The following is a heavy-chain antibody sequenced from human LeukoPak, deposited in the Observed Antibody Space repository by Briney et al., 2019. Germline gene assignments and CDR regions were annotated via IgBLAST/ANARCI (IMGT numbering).Heavy chain of an antibody. Sequence: PSGSLTLTCTASGFTFTDYWMHWVRQVPGKGLVWVSNINTSTSGTYYADSVTRGFTLSSNNDKNTLYLQMDSLRAEDTPVYYCARAGAYHFDNWVQGTLVTVCS. CDR2: INTSTSGT. CDR1: GFTFTDYW. CDR3: ARAGAYHFDN. J-gene: IGHJ4*02. V-gene: IGHV3-74*01. D-gene: IGHD3-16*01.